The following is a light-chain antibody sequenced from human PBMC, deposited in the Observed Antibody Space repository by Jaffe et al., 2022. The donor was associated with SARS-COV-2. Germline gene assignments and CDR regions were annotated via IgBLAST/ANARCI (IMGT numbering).Light chain of an antibody. V-gene: IGKV4-1*01. CDR2: WAS. CDR1: RSVFYSSNNKNY. J-gene: IGKJ1*01. Sequence: DIVMTQSPDSLAVSLGERATINCKSSRSVFYSSNNKNYLAWYQHKPGQPPKLLIYWASTRESGVPDRFSGSGSGTDFTLTISSLQAEDVAVYYCQQYFNTPQTFGQGTKVEIK. CDR3: QQYFNTPQT.